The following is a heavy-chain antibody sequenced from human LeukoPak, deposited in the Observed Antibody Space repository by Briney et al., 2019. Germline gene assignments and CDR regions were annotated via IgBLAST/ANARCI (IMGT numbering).Heavy chain of an antibody. V-gene: IGHV1-2*02. D-gene: IGHD5-24*01. CDR2: INPNSGGT. J-gene: IGHJ4*02. Sequence: GASVKVSCNASGYTFTGYYMHWVRQAPGQGLEWMGWINPNSGGTNYAQKFQGRVTMTRDTSISTAYMELSRLRSDDTAVYYCARDSGDGYNFGDYWGQGTLVTVSS. CDR3: ARDSGDGYNFGDY. CDR1: GYTFTGYY.